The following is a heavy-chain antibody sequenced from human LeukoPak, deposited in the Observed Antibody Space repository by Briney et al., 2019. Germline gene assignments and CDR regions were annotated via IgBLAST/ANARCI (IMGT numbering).Heavy chain of an antibody. V-gene: IGHV4-61*02. CDR3: ARIAAGMFNWFDP. Sequence: PSQTLSLTCTVSGGSISSGSCYWSWIRQPAGKGLEWIGRIYTSGSTNYNPSLKSRVTISVDTSKNQFSLKLSSVTAADTAVYYCARIAAGMFNWFDPWGQGTLVTVSS. D-gene: IGHD6-13*01. CDR1: GGSISSGSCY. J-gene: IGHJ5*02. CDR2: IYTSGST.